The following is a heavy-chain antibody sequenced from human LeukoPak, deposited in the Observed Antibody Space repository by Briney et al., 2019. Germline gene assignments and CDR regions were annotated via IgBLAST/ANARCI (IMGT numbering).Heavy chain of an antibody. D-gene: IGHD6-19*01. CDR3: ARHGAAAVVEY. J-gene: IGHJ4*02. CDR1: GGSISSYNYY. CDR2: IYDSGNT. Sequence: SETLSLTCTVSGGSISSYNYYWGWIRQAPGKGLEWIGSIYDSGNTYYNPSLKSRVTISVDTSKIQFSLELRSVIAAVYYCARHGAAAVVEYWGQGTLVTVSS. V-gene: IGHV4-39*01.